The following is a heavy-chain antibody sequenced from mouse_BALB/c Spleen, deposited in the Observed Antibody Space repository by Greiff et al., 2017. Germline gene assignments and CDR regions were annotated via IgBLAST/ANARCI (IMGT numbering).Heavy chain of an antibody. D-gene: IGHD2-10*01. Sequence: EVMLVESGGGLVQPGGSRKLSCAASGFTFSSFGMHWVRQAPEKGLEWVAYISSGSSTIYYADTVKGRFTISRDNPKNTLFLQMTSLRSEDTAMYYCARAYYGNLHYFDYWGQGTTLTVSS. CDR2: ISSGSSTI. CDR3: ARAYYGNLHYFDY. V-gene: IGHV5-17*02. CDR1: GFTFSSFG. J-gene: IGHJ2*01.